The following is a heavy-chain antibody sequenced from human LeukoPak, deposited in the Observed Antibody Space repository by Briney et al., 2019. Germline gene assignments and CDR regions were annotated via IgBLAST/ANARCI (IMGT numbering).Heavy chain of an antibody. Sequence: GESLKISCKASRYSFTTHWIGWVRQKPGKGLEWMGIIYPDDSDTRYSPSFQGQVNISADQSSNTTYLQWSSLKASDTAIYYCARPRREVAALDYWGQGPLVTVSS. CDR1: RYSFTTHW. CDR3: ARPRREVAALDY. CDR2: IYPDDSDT. V-gene: IGHV5-51*01. D-gene: IGHD6-6*01. J-gene: IGHJ4*02.